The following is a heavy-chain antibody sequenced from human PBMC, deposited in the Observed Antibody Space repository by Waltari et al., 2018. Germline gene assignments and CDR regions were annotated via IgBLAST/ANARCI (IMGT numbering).Heavy chain of an antibody. D-gene: IGHD5-12*01. CDR2: IRYEGSNK. CDR1: GFTFSSYG. CDR3: AKSPTRLSDAFDI. V-gene: IGHV3-30*02. J-gene: IGHJ3*02. Sequence: QVQLVESGGGVVQPGGSLRLSCAASGFTFSSYGMHWVRQAPGKGRGWVAFIRYEGSNKYYADSVKGRFTISRDNSKNTLYLQMNSLRAEDTAVYYCAKSPTRLSDAFDIWGQGTMVTVSS.